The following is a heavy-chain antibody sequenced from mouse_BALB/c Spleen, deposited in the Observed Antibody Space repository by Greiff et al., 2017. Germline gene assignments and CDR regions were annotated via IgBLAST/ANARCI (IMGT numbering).Heavy chain of an antibody. CDR2: INPYNDGT. CDR1: GYTFTSYV. V-gene: IGHV1-14*01. J-gene: IGHJ4*01. CDR3: ARGGYYAMDY. D-gene: IGHD1-1*02. Sequence: EVKLMESGPELVKPGASVKMSCKASGYTFTSYVMHWVKQKPGQGLEWIGYINPYNDGTKYNEKFKGKATLTSDKSSSTTSMELSSLTSEDSAVYYCARGGYYAMDYWGQGTSVTVSS.